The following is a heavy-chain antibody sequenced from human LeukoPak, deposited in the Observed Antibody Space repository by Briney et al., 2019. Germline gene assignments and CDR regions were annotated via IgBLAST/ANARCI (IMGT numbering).Heavy chain of an antibody. J-gene: IGHJ3*02. CDR3: ARGEMIVVVTAYTDAFDI. CDR2: IIPIFGTA. CDR1: GGTFSSYA. Sequence: SVKVSCKASGGTFSSYAISWVRQAPGQGLEWMGGIIPIFGTANYAQKFQGRVTITVDESTSTAYMELSSLRSEDAAVYYCARGEMIVVVTAYTDAFDIWGQGTMVTVSS. D-gene: IGHD3-22*01. V-gene: IGHV1-69*13.